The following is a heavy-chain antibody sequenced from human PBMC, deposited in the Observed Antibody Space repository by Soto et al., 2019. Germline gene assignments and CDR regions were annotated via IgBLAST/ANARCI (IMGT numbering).Heavy chain of an antibody. CDR2: ISSSTRTI. J-gene: IGHJ4*02. CDR3: ARDDEMGYFDY. V-gene: IGHV3-48*01. Sequence: PGGSLRLSCAASGFTFSSHSMNWVRRAPGKGLEWVSYISSSTRTIYYADSVKGRFTVSRDNAKNSLYLQMNSLRAEDTAVYYCARDDEMGYFDYWGQGTLVTV. CDR1: GFTFSSHS. D-gene: IGHD3-16*01.